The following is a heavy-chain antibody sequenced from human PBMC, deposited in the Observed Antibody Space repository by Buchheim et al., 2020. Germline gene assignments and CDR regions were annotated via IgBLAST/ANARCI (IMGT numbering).Heavy chain of an antibody. CDR3: KSYGSTLGIYYYGMDV. CDR1: GFTFSGSA. Sequence: EVQLVESGGGLVQPGGSLKLSCAASGFTFSGSAMHWVRQASGKGLEWVGRIRSKANSYATAYAASVKGRFTISRDDSKNTAYLQMNSLKTEDTAVYYCKSYGSTLGIYYYGMDVWGQGTT. D-gene: IGHD5-18*01. V-gene: IGHV3-73*01. J-gene: IGHJ6*02. CDR2: IRSKANSYAT.